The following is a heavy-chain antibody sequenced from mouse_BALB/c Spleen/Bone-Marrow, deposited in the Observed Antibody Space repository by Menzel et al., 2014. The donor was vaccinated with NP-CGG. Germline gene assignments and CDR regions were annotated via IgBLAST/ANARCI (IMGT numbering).Heavy chain of an antibody. V-gene: IGHV1-7*01. D-gene: IGHD2-1*01. J-gene: IGHJ4*01. Sequence: VKLMESGAELAKPGASVKMSCKASGYTFTSYWMHWVKQRPGQGLEWIGYINPSTGYTGYNQKFNDKATLTADKSSSTAYMQLSSPTSKDSAVYYCARGNPLYAMDYWGQGTSVTVSS. CDR2: INPSTGYT. CDR3: ARGNPLYAMDY. CDR1: GYTFTSYW.